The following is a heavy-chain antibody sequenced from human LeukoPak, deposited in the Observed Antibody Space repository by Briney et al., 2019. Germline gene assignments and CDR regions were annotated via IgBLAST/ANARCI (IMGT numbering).Heavy chain of an antibody. CDR2: ISSSSSTI. CDR1: GFTFSSYS. V-gene: IGHV3-48*01. Sequence: GGSLRLSCAASGFTFSSYSMNWVRQAPGKGLEWVSYISSSSSTIYYADSVKGRFTISRDNAKNSLYLQMNSLRAEDTAVYYCARGATNQWFGESTAFDYWGQGTLVTVSS. CDR3: ARGATNQWFGESTAFDY. J-gene: IGHJ4*02. D-gene: IGHD3-10*01.